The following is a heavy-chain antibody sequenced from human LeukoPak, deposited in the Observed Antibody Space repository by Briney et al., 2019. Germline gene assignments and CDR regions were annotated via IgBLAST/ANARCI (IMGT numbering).Heavy chain of an antibody. CDR2: ISAEGSSA. CDR1: GFDFSNVW. V-gene: IGHV3-74*01. Sequence: GGSLRLSCAASGFDFSNVWMHWVRQVPGKGLVWVSRISAEGSSANYADSVKGRLTISRDNAKNTLYLQMNSLRAEDTAVYYCARDGQRPLSATRQYFYAVYMDVWGKGTAVTVSS. D-gene: IGHD2-2*01. J-gene: IGHJ6*03. CDR3: ARDGQRPLSATRQYFYAVYMDV.